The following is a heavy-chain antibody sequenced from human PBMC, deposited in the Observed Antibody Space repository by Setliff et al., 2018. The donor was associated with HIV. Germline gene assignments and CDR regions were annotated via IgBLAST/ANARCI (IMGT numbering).Heavy chain of an antibody. CDR3: ARGYHLLNPDY. V-gene: IGHV4-31*03. J-gene: IGHJ4*02. D-gene: IGHD2-2*02. Sequence: SETLSLTCTVSGGSISSGGYYWNWIRQHPGEGLEWIGYIYYSGSTYYNPSLKSRVAISVDTSKNQFSLKLSSVTAADTAVYYCARGYHLLNPDYWGQGTLVTVTS. CDR1: GGSISSGGYY. CDR2: IYYSGST.